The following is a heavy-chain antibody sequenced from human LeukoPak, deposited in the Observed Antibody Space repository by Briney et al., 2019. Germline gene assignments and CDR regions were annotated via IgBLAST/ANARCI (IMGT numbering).Heavy chain of an antibody. J-gene: IGHJ6*02. CDR2: INHSGST. CDR1: GGSFSGYY. CDR3: ARGGSSWYPDYYYGMDV. V-gene: IGHV4-34*01. D-gene: IGHD6-13*01. Sequence: PSETLSLTCAVYGGSFSGYYWSWIRQPPGKGLEWIGEINHSGSTNYNPSLKSRVTISVDTSKNQFSLKLSSVTAADTAVYYCARGGSSWYPDYYYGMDVWGQGTTVTVSS.